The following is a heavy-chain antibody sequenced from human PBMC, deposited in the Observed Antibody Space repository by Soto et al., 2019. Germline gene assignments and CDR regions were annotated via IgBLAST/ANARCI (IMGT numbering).Heavy chain of an antibody. J-gene: IGHJ5*02. CDR2: ISYRGIT. Sequence: QVQLQESGPGLVKPSQTLSLTCTVSGGSFSSGAYHWSWVRQHPGQGLEWIASISYRGITYSNPSLKSGLSMSVDTSKNQFSLNLTSVTAADTAVYHCARMSATGTRWFDPWGQGTLVTVSS. CDR3: ARMSATGTRWFDP. D-gene: IGHD6-13*01. CDR1: GGSFSSGAYH. V-gene: IGHV4-31*03.